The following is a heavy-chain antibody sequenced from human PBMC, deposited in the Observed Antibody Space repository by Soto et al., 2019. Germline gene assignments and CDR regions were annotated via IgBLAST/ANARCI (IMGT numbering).Heavy chain of an antibody. J-gene: IGHJ4*02. CDR3: TRGVFSDGATDDYVNWPPIL. V-gene: IGHV1-69*01. CDR1: GGKFSTFA. Sequence: QVQLVQSGAEVKRPGFSVKVSCKASGGKFSTFAINWLRKAPGHGLEWMGGIILLFGEANYARKFQGRVTLTADESTTTAFMELSRLPSDDTAVYYCTRGVFSDGATDDYVNWPPILWGQGTRITVTP. CDR2: IILLFGEA. D-gene: IGHD1-1*01.